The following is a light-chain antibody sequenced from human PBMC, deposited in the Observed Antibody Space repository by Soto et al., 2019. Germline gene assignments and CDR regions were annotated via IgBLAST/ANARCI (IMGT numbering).Light chain of an antibody. Sequence: QSALTQPASVSGSPGQSITISCTGTSSDVGGYNYVSWYQHHPGKAPKLIIFDVSNRPSGISNRFSGSKSGNTASLTISGLQAEDEADYYCSSYTSSSLYVFGTGTKVTVL. CDR2: DVS. V-gene: IGLV2-14*03. CDR3: SSYTSSSLYV. CDR1: SSDVGGYNY. J-gene: IGLJ1*01.